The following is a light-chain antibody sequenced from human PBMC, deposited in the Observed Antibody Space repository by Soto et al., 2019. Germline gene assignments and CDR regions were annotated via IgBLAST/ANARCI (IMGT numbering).Light chain of an antibody. J-gene: IGKJ1*01. Sequence: EIVLTQSPGTLSLSPGERAALSCRASQSVNNDYLAWYHQKPGRAPRLVIYGASKRATGIPDRFSGRGSGTDFTLTISRREPEDFAVYYCQQYGSSPWTFGQGTNVEIK. CDR1: QSVNNDY. V-gene: IGKV3-20*01. CDR2: GAS. CDR3: QQYGSSPWT.